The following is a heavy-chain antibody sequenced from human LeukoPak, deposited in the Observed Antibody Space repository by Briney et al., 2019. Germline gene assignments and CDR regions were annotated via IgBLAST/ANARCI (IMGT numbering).Heavy chain of an antibody. CDR1: GFTVSSNY. J-gene: IGHJ6*02. CDR2: IYSGGST. CDR3: ARDSQTGTAPYYYYYGMDV. Sequence: GGSLRLSCAASGFTVSSNYMSWVRQAPGKGLEWVSVIYSGGSTYYADSVKGRFTISRDNSKNTLYLQVNSLRAEDTAVYYCARDSQTGTAPYYYYYGMDVWGQGTTVTVSS. D-gene: IGHD1-1*01. V-gene: IGHV3-53*01.